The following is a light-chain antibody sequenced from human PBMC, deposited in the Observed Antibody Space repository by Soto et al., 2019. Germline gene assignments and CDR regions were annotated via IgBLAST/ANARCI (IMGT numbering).Light chain of an antibody. CDR3: QTWGTGIQV. Sequence: QLVLTQSPSASASLGASVKRTCTLSSGHSSYAIAWHQQQPEKGPRYLMKLNSDGSHSKGDGIPDRFSGSSSGAERYLTSSSLQSEDEADYYCQTWGTGIQVFGGGTKLTVL. J-gene: IGLJ2*01. V-gene: IGLV4-69*01. CDR2: LNSDGSH. CDR1: SGHSSYA.